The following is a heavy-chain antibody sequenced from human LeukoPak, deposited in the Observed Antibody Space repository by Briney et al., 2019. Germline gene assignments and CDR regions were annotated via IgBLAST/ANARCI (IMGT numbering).Heavy chain of an antibody. CDR2: IYYSGST. CDR3: ARQGVRIAARRDY. J-gene: IGHJ4*02. V-gene: IGHV4-39*01. CDR1: GGSISSSSYY. D-gene: IGHD6-6*01. Sequence: PSETLSLTCTVSGGSISSSSYYWGWIRQPPGKGLEWIGSIYYSGSTYYNPSLKSRVTISVDTSKNQFSLKLSSVTAAATAVYYCARQGVRIAARRDYWGQGTLVTVSS.